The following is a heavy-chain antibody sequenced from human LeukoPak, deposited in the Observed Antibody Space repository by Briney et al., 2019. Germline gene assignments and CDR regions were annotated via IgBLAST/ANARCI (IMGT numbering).Heavy chain of an antibody. D-gene: IGHD6-19*01. Sequence: VASVTVSCKASGYTFTSYAMHWVRQAPGQRLEWMGWINAGNGNTKYSQNFQGRVTITRDTSASTAYMELSSLRSEDTAVYYCARGSAGQWLVRVYFQHWGQGTLVTVSS. CDR2: INAGNGNT. CDR3: ARGSAGQWLVRVYFQH. V-gene: IGHV1-3*01. J-gene: IGHJ1*01. CDR1: GYTFTSYA.